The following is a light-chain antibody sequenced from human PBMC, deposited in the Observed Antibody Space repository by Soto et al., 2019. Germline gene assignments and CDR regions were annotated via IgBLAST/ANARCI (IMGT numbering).Light chain of an antibody. V-gene: IGLV2-14*01. CDR1: SSDVGNYKY. CDR3: FSYTSSGTYA. CDR2: EVS. Sequence: QSALTQPASVSGSPGQSITISCTGTSSDVGNYKYVSWYQQHPGKAPKLMIYEVSNRPSGVSNRFSGSKSGNTASLTISGLQAEEETDYYCFSYTSSGTYAFGTGTKVTVL. J-gene: IGLJ1*01.